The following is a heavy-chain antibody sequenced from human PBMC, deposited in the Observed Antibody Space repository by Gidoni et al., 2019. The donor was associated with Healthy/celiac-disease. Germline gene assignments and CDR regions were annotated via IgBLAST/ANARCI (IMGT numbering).Heavy chain of an antibody. D-gene: IGHD6-19*01. CDR2: IYSSGNT. CDR3: AREVGDSGWYTRGYHFDY. V-gene: IGHV4-39*02. CDR1: GVSISRSSYY. J-gene: IGHJ4*02. Sequence: QLQLQESGPGLVKPSETLSLTCTVSGVSISRSSYYLGWIRQPPGKGLEWIGSIYSSGNTYYNPSLKSRVTISVDTSKTQFSLKLSSVTAADTSVYYCAREVGDSGWYTRGYHFDYWGQGTLVTVSS.